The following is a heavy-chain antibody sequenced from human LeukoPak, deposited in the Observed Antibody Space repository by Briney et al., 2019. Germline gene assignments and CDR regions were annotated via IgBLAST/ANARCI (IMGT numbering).Heavy chain of an antibody. CDR3: ARHRLLFPLDI. Sequence: SETLSLTCAVSGGSISSSIYYWGWIRQPPGKGLEWIGSINYSGSTYYNPSLKSRVTISVDTSKNLFSLKLSSVTAADTAVYYCARHRLLFPLDIWGQGTMVTVSS. V-gene: IGHV4-39*01. CDR1: GGSISSSIYY. CDR2: INYSGST. D-gene: IGHD3-10*01. J-gene: IGHJ3*02.